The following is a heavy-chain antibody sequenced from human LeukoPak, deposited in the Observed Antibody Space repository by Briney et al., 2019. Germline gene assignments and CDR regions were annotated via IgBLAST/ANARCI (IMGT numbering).Heavy chain of an antibody. CDR2: INPNSGGT. V-gene: IGHV1-2*02. Sequence: ASVKVSCKASGYTFTGYYMDWVRQAPGQGLEWMGWINPNSGGTNYAQKFQGRVTMTRDTSISTAYMEPSRLRSDDTAVYYCAREEGYCSGGNCYSVHVWGQGTLVTVSS. CDR1: GYTFTGYY. D-gene: IGHD2-15*01. J-gene: IGHJ4*02. CDR3: AREEGYCSGGNCYSVHV.